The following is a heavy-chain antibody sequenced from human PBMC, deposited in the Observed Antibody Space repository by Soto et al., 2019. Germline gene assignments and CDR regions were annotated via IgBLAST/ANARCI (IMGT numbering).Heavy chain of an antibody. CDR2: VFYSVSS. Sequence: QVQLQESGPGLVRPSETLSLTCTVSGASITTYSWNWIRQSPGKGLAWLGTVFYSVSSDSDPSLKSRVTVSVDTSKNQVSLRLRSVTAADTAVYYCARSGREYSDFLSRSHGVGAFDIWGRGTSVTVSS. CDR3: ARSGREYSDFLSRSHGVGAFDI. CDR1: GASITTYS. J-gene: IGHJ3*02. V-gene: IGHV4-59*01. D-gene: IGHD3-9*01.